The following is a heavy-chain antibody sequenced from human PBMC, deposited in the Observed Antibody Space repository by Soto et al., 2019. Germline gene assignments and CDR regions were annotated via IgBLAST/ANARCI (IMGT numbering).Heavy chain of an antibody. CDR3: ARTTSTEYCSSTSCYVFDY. CDR2: VYYRGTT. D-gene: IGHD2-2*01. J-gene: IGHJ4*02. CDR1: GGSIRRRGYY. Sequence: SETLSLTCTVTGGSIRRRGYYWSWIRQRPGEGLEWIGFVYYRGTTDYNPSLRSRITISADTSKNQFSLKLSSVTAADTAVYYCARTTSTEYCSSTSCYVFDYWGQGTRVTVSS. V-gene: IGHV4-30-4*01.